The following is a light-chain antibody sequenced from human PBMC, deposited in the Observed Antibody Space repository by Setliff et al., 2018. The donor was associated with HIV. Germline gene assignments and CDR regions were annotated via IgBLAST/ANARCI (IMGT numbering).Light chain of an antibody. Sequence: QSVLAQPASVSGSPGQSITISCTGSRTDIGNYESISWYQQHPGEVPTRILYDVSKRPSGVSSRFSGSKSGNTASLTISGLQAEYEADYYCCSYASGDIWIFGGGTQLTVL. J-gene: IGLJ2*01. CDR2: DVS. V-gene: IGLV2-23*02. CDR1: RTDIGNYES. CDR3: CSYASGDIWI.